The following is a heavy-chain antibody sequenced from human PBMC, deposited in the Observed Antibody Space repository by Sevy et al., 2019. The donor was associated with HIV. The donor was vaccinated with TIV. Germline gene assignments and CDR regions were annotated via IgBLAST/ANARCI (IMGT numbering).Heavy chain of an antibody. D-gene: IGHD3-16*01. Sequence: GGSLRLSCAASGFSFSRYAMHWIRQAPGKGLESVAVISYDKVNTYHSDSVKGRFTISRDNSKNTLYLQMDSLRPEDTAGYYCARDGGGDYFDYWGQGTLVIVSS. V-gene: IGHV3-30*04. CDR2: ISYDKVNT. CDR1: GFSFSRYA. CDR3: ARDGGGDYFDY. J-gene: IGHJ4*02.